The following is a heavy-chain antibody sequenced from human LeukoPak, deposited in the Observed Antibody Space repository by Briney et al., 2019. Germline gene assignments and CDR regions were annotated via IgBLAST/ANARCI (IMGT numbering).Heavy chain of an antibody. V-gene: IGHV4-59*01. CDR1: GGSISSYY. CDR3: ASDYGDYVFDP. CDR2: IYYSGST. Sequence: SETLSLTCTVSGGSISSYYWSWIRQPPGKGLEWIGYIYYSGSTNYNPSLKGRVTISVDTSKNQFSLKLSSVTAADTAVYYCASDYGDYVFDPWGQGTLVTVSS. D-gene: IGHD4-17*01. J-gene: IGHJ5*02.